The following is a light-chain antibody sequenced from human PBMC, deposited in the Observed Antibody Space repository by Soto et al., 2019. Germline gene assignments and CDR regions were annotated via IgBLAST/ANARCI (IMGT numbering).Light chain of an antibody. J-gene: IGLJ3*02. CDR3: TSYAASNNWV. V-gene: IGLV2-8*01. CDR1: SSDVGAYNY. CDR2: EVT. Sequence: QSALTQPPSASGSPGQSVTISCTGTSSDVGAYNYVSWYQQHPGKAPKLMIYEVTKRPSGVPDRFSGSKSDNTASLTVSGLQAEDEADYYCTSYAASNNWVFGGGTKLTVL.